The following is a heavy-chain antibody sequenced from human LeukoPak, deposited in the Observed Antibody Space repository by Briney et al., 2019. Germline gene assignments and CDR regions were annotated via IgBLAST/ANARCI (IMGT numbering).Heavy chain of an antibody. Sequence: GGSLRLSCAASGFTFSSYGMHWVRQAPGKGLEWVAVIWYDGSNKYYADSVKGRFTIPRDNSKNTLYLQMNSLRAEDTAVYYRARNYYYDSSGYYLTGWGQGTLVTVSS. D-gene: IGHD3-22*01. CDR3: ARNYYYDSSGYYLTG. CDR1: GFTFSSYG. V-gene: IGHV3-33*01. CDR2: IWYDGSNK. J-gene: IGHJ4*02.